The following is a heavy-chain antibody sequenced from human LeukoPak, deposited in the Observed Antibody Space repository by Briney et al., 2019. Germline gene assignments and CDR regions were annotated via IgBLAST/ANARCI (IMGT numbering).Heavy chain of an antibody. Sequence: GGSLSLSCAASGFIFSNYWMSWVRQAWGKGLEGVANIKSDGSEKFYVDSVKGRFTISRDNAKHSLFLQMNSLRAEDTAICFCARDWDGSGWSFDYWGQGTLVTVSS. CDR1: GFIFSNYW. J-gene: IGHJ4*02. CDR3: ARDWDGSGWSFDY. CDR2: IKSDGSEK. V-gene: IGHV3-7*01. D-gene: IGHD6-19*01.